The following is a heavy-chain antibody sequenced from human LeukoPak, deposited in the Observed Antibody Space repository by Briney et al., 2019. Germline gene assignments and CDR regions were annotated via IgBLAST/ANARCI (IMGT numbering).Heavy chain of an antibody. Sequence: PSETLSLTCTVSDHSITMYYWTWIRQPPGNGLEWIGYIYYSGSTNYNPSLKSRVTISVDTSKNQFSLKLSSVTAADTAVYYCARESQYCSSTSCYDWVDYWGQGTLVTVSS. CDR2: IYYSGST. J-gene: IGHJ4*02. V-gene: IGHV4-59*01. D-gene: IGHD2-2*01. CDR1: DHSITMYY. CDR3: ARESQYCSSTSCYDWVDY.